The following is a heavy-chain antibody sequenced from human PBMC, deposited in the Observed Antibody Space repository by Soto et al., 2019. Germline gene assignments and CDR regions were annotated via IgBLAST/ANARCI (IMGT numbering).Heavy chain of an antibody. CDR1: GDSISRNIYY. CDR2: ISYSGST. D-gene: IGHD2-8*01. V-gene: IGHV4-31*03. CDR3: GGGPNQFYFDY. J-gene: IGHJ4*02. Sequence: QVQLQESGPGLVKPSQTLSLTCTVSGDSISRNIYYWTWIRQHPGKGLEWIGYISYSGSTYYNPSLKSRVTMSLDTSKNQFSLSLSSVTAADTVLYYCGGGPNQFYFDYWGQGALVTVSS.